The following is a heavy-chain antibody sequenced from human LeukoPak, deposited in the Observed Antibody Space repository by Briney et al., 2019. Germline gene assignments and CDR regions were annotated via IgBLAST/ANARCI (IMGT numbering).Heavy chain of an antibody. CDR3: ARDSGGALYYYYYYMDV. V-gene: IGHV4-4*07. D-gene: IGHD2-15*01. CDR2: IYTSGST. CDR1: GGSISSYY. J-gene: IGHJ6*03. Sequence: PSETLFLTCTVSGGSISSYYWSWIRQPAGKGLEWIGRIYTSGSTNYNPSLKSRVTMSVDTSKNQFSLKLSSVTAADTAVYYCARDSGGALYYYYYYMDVWGKRTTVTVSS.